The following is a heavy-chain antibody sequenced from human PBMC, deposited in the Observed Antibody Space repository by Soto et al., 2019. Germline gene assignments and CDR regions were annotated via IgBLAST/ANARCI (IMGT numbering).Heavy chain of an antibody. Sequence: EVQLEESGGGLVQPGGSLRLSCAASGFTFNDYGMHWVRQAAGRGLVWVSRISSDGSNTIYADSVEGRFTISRDNAKNTVYLQMNSLRAEDTAMYYCTRGLSSSSFWGQGTLVTVSS. D-gene: IGHD6-6*01. CDR2: ISSDGSNT. CDR3: TRGLSSSSF. J-gene: IGHJ4*02. V-gene: IGHV3-74*01. CDR1: GFTFNDYG.